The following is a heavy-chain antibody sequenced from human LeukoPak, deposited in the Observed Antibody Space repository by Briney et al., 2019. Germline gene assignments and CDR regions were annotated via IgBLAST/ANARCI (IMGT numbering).Heavy chain of an antibody. V-gene: IGHV3-23*01. CDR3: AKRAGSYGGNPYYFDY. J-gene: IGHJ4*02. CDR1: GFTFSSYA. CDR2: ISGSGGST. D-gene: IGHD4-23*01. Sequence: HPWGSLRLSCAASGFTFSSYAMSWVRQAPGKGLEWVSAISGSGGSTYYADSVKGRFTISRDNSKNTLYLQMNSLRAEDTAVYYCAKRAGSYGGNPYYFDYWGQGTLVTVSS.